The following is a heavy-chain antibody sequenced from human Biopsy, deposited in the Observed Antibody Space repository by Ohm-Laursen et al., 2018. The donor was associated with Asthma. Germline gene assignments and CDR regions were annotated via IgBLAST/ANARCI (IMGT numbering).Heavy chain of an antibody. J-gene: IGHJ3*01. CDR3: ARTYYDFLTGQVKDGFGV. Sequence: ATVKISCKVSGYNFISFAIHWVRQAPGQRLEWMGWVNTGNGDTKYSQKFQGRVTITRDTSASTAYMELRSLRSEDTATYYCARTYYDFLTGQVKDGFGVWGQGTMVTVSS. D-gene: IGHD3-9*01. CDR1: GYNFISFA. CDR2: VNTGNGDT. V-gene: IGHV1-3*04.